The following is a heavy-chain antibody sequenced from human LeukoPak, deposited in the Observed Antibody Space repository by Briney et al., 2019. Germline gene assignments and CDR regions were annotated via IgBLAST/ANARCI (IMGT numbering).Heavy chain of an antibody. CDR3: ARYPIFAPYCGSTSCSPPAYYYYYMDV. D-gene: IGHD2-2*01. CDR2: IYYSGST. Sequence: SETLSLTCTVSGGSISSYYWSWIRQPPGKGLEWSGYIYYSGSTNYNPSLKSRVTIAVDTSKNQFSLKLSSVTAADTAVYYCARYPIFAPYCGSTSCSPPAYYYYYMDVWGKGTTVTVSS. J-gene: IGHJ6*03. CDR1: GGSISSYY. V-gene: IGHV4-59*08.